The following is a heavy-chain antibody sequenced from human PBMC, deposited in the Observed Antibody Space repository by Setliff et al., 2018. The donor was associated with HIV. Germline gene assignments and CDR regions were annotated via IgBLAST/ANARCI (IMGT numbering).Heavy chain of an antibody. V-gene: IGHV4-4*02. J-gene: IGHJ4*02. CDR3: ARRPMIRGKPFDL. CDR2: IYFNLQT. Sequence: LSLTCAVSGVSISSSNWWSWVRQPPGKGLEWIGEIYFNLQTNYNPAFKSRVSMGLDNAKHQFSLRLTSVTAADTATYYCARRPMIRGKPFDLWGQGTLVTVSS. CDR1: GVSISSSNW. D-gene: IGHD3-10*01.